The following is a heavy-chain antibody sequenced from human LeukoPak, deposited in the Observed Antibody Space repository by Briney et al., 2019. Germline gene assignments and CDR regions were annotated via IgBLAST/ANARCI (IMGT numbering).Heavy chain of an antibody. CDR1: GASISSYY. J-gene: IGHJ4*02. V-gene: IGHV4-59*08. CDR2: ISYSWST. Sequence: KRSETLSLTCTVCGASISSYYWSWLRHPAGKGLEWLAYISYSWSTNYNPPLKSRVTISINTSQKQFAVTLTSVSAEDTAVYYCARHGIASATSHFDFWGQGTLVTVSS. CDR3: ARHGIASATSHFDF. D-gene: IGHD6-25*01.